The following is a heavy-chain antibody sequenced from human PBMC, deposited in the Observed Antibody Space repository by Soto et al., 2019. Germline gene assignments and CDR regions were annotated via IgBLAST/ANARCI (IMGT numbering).Heavy chain of an antibody. CDR3: AKAPTYYYDSSGPKGDAFDI. V-gene: IGHV3-23*01. J-gene: IGHJ3*02. Sequence: GGSLRLSCAASGFTFSSYVMSWVRQAPGKGLEWVSAISGSGGSTYYADSVKGRFTISRGNSKNTLYLQMNSLRAEDTAVYYCAKAPTYYYDSSGPKGDAFDIWGQGTMVTVSS. CDR2: ISGSGGST. D-gene: IGHD3-22*01. CDR1: GFTFSSYV.